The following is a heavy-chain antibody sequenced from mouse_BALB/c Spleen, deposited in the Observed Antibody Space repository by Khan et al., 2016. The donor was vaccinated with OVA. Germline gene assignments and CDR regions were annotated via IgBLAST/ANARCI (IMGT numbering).Heavy chain of an antibody. CDR2: IWGGGGP. D-gene: IGHD2-14*01. V-gene: IGHV2-6-4*01. Sequence: QVQLKELGPGLVAPSQSLSITCTVSGFSLSRYNIHWVRQPPGKCLEWPRMIWGGGGPDFNSTPKSRLSISKDNSKSQVFLKMNSLQTDNTAMYDCARAYYRYDGYYAMDYWGQGTSVTVSS. CDR1: GFSLSRYN. J-gene: IGHJ4*01. CDR3: ARAYYRYDGYYAMDY.